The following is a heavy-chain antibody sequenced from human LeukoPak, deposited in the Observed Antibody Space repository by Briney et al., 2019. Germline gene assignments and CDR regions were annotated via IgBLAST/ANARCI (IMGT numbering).Heavy chain of an antibody. CDR2: ISGSGGST. Sequence: GGSLRLSRAASGFPFSSYAMRWVRQAPRKELPWVSAISGSGGSTYYADSVKGRFTISRDNSKNSLYRQMSSLRSEDTGVYYCAKDYQQDSGYYWGQGTLVTVSA. D-gene: IGHD3-10*01. J-gene: IGHJ4*02. V-gene: IGHV3-23*01. CDR3: AKDYQQDSGYY. CDR1: GFPFSSYA.